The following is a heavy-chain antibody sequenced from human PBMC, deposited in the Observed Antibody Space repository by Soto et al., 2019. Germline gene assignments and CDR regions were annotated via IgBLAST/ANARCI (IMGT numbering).Heavy chain of an antibody. D-gene: IGHD6-6*01. CDR3: SKDRAESSSSGGGGY. V-gene: IGHV3-23*01. J-gene: IGHJ4*02. Sequence: EVQLLESGGGLVQPGGSLRLSCAASGFTFSSYAMSWVRQAPGKGLEWVSAMSGSGGSTYYADSVKGRFTISRDNSKNTLYLQMMSLRAEDTDVYYCSKDRAESSSSGGGGYWGQGTLVTVSS. CDR2: MSGSGGST. CDR1: GFTFSSYA.